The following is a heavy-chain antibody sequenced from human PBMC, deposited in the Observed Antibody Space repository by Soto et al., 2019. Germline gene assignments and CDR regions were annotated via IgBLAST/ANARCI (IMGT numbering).Heavy chain of an antibody. Sequence: QLQLQESGPGLVKPSETLSLTCTVSGGSISSSSYYWGWIRQPPGKGLEWIGSIYYSGSTYYNPSLKSRVTISVDTSKNHFSLKLSSGTAADTAVYYCARQVIAAAGTHWYFDLWGRGTLVTVSS. CDR1: GGSISSSSYY. J-gene: IGHJ2*01. CDR3: ARQVIAAAGTHWYFDL. CDR2: IYYSGST. D-gene: IGHD6-13*01. V-gene: IGHV4-39*01.